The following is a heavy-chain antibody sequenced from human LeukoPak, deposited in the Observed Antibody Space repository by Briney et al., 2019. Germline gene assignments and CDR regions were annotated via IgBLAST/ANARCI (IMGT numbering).Heavy chain of an antibody. Sequence: GGSLRLSCAASGFTFRSSAMSWVREAPGKGLEWVSAISNNGGYTYYADSVQGRFTISRDNSKSTLCLQMTSLRAEDTAVYYCARRRGFDYWGQGTLVTVSS. V-gene: IGHV3-23*01. CDR2: ISNNGGYT. J-gene: IGHJ4*02. CDR3: ARRRGFDY. CDR1: GFTFRSSA.